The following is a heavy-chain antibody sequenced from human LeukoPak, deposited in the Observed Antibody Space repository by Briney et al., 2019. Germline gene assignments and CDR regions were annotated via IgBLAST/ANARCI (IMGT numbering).Heavy chain of an antibody. CDR3: AKRIPYCTSSSCSYDY. CDR2: ISGSGGST. J-gene: IGHJ4*02. Sequence: GGSLRLSCAASGFTFSSYAMSWVRQAPGKGLEWVSAISGSGGSTYYADSVKGRFTISRDNSKNTLYLQMNSLRAEDTAVYHCAKRIPYCTSSSCSYDYWGQGTLVTVSS. V-gene: IGHV3-23*01. D-gene: IGHD2-2*01. CDR1: GFTFSSYA.